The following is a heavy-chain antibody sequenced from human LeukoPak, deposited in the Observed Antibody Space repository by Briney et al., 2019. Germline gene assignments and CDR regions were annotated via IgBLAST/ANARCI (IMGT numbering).Heavy chain of an antibody. Sequence: SETLSLTCAVSGGSISSADYYWRWIRQSPGRGLEWIEFIYYSGSTYYNPSLKSRVTISVDTSKNHFSLKLRSVTAADTAVYYCASIVVVTAAIDYWGQGTLVTVSS. V-gene: IGHV4-30-4*01. CDR3: ASIVVVTAAIDY. D-gene: IGHD2-21*02. CDR2: IYYSGST. CDR1: GGSISSADYY. J-gene: IGHJ4*02.